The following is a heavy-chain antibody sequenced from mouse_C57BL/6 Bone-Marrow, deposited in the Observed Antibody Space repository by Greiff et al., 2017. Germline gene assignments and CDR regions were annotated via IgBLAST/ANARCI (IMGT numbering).Heavy chain of an antibody. D-gene: IGHD6-1*01. Sequence: VQLQQSGAELVRPGASVKLSCTASGFNIKDDYMHWVKQRPDKGLEWIGWIDPENGDTDSASKFKGKATITADKASNTAYLQLSSLTSEDTAVYYCTTASHYWGQGTTLTVSS. V-gene: IGHV14-4*01. CDR2: IDPENGDT. CDR3: TTASHY. CDR1: GFNIKDDY. J-gene: IGHJ2*01.